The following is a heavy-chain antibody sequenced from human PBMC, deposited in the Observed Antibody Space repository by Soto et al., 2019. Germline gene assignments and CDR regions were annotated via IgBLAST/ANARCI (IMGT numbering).Heavy chain of an antibody. CDR3: AAGLTRKI. CDR2: ISSSSSYI. J-gene: IGHJ4*02. Sequence: GSLRLSSAASGXTFSSYSMNWVRQAPGKGLEWVSSISSSSSYIYYADSVKGRFTIYRDNAKNSMYLQMKNLRAEDTAVYYCAAGLTRKIWGQGTLVTVSS. CDR1: GXTFSSYS. V-gene: IGHV3-21*01.